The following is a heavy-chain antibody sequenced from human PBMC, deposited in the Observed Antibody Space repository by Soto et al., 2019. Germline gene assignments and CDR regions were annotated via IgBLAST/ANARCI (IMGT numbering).Heavy chain of an antibody. Sequence: QVRLVDSGGGVVQPGRSLRLSCVASGFTFSTYGIHWVRQAPGKGLEWVGVVSSDGETKYYADSVKGRFTISRDNSKNTMYLQMASLRPEDTAVYYCAKEIEVAGDLDYWGHGTLVTVFS. D-gene: IGHD6-19*01. J-gene: IGHJ4*01. CDR3: AKEIEVAGDLDY. V-gene: IGHV3-30*18. CDR1: GFTFSTYG. CDR2: VSSDGETK.